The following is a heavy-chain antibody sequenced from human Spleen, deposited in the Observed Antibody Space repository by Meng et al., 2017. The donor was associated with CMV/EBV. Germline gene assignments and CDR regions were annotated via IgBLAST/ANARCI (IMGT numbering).Heavy chain of an antibody. CDR3: AREPATGTPYAYYYNYGMDV. Sequence: GESLKISCAASGFTFSNYWMSWVRQAPGKGLEWVANIKYDGSEKYYVDSVKGRFTISRDNAKNSLYLQMNSLRAEDTAIYYCAREPATGTPYAYYYNYGMDVWGQGTTVTVSS. CDR1: GFTFSNYW. D-gene: IGHD1-1*01. V-gene: IGHV3-7*01. CDR2: IKYDGSEK. J-gene: IGHJ6*02.